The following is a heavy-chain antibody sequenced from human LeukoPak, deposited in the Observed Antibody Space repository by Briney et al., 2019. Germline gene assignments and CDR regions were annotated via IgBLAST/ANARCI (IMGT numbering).Heavy chain of an antibody. J-gene: IGHJ5*02. V-gene: IGHV1-8*01. CDR2: MNPNSGNT. Sequence: GASVKVSCKASGYTFTSYDINWVRQATGQGLEWMGWMNPNSGNTGYAQKFQGRVTMTRNTSISTAYMELSSLRSDDTAVYYCARDHDPTYDFWSGYPGSPWGQGTLVTVSS. CDR1: GYTFTSYD. CDR3: ARDHDPTYDFWSGYPGSP. D-gene: IGHD3-3*01.